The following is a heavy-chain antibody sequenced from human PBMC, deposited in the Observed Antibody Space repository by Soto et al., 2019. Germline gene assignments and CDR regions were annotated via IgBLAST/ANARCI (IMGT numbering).Heavy chain of an antibody. CDR2: ISYDGSNK. V-gene: IGHV3-30-3*01. CDR1: GFTFSSYA. CDR3: ARVSDETAMSPLYGMDV. J-gene: IGHJ6*02. Sequence: GGSLSLSCAASGFTFSSYAMHWVHQAPGKGLEWVAVISYDGSNKYYADSVKGRFTISRDNSKNTLYLQMNSLRAEDTAVYYCARVSDETAMSPLYGMDVWGQGTTVTVSS. D-gene: IGHD5-18*01.